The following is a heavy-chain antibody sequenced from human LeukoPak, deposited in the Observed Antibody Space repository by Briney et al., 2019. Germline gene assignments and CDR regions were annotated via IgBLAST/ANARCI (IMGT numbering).Heavy chain of an antibody. D-gene: IGHD5-12*01. J-gene: IGHJ4*02. Sequence: ASVKVSCKASGYTFTGYYMHLVRQAPGQGLDWMGWINSNSGGTNYAQKFQGRVTMTRDTSISTAYMELSRLRSDDTAVYYCARAKYSNYFDYWGQGALVTVSS. CDR3: ARAKYSNYFDY. CDR2: INSNSGGT. V-gene: IGHV1-2*02. CDR1: GYTFTGYY.